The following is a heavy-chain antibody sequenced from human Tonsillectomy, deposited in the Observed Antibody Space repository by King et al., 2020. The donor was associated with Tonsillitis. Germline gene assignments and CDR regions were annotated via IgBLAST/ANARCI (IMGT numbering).Heavy chain of an antibody. J-gene: IGHJ4*02. CDR3: ARDGGIQVGGVDY. Sequence: QLVQSGAEVKKPGASVKVSCKASGYTFTGYYMHWVRQAPGQGLEWMGWINPNSGGTNYAKKFQGRVTMTRDTSISTAYRELSRLRSDDTAVYYCARDGGIQVGGVDYWGQGTLVTVSS. V-gene: IGHV1-2*02. CDR1: GYTFTGYY. CDR2: INPNSGGT. D-gene: IGHD1-26*01.